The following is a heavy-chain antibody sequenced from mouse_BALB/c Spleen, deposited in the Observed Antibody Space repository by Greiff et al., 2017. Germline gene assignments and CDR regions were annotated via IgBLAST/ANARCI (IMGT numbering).Heavy chain of an antibody. D-gene: IGHD1-1*01. J-gene: IGHJ4*01. V-gene: IGHV7-3*02. CDR1: GFTFTDYY. CDR3: AREGYYYGSSYQYYAMDY. CDR2: IRNKANGYTT. Sequence: EVKLMESGGGLVQPGGSLRLSCATSGFTFTDYYMSWVRQPPGKALEWLGFIRNKANGYTTEYSASVKGRFTISRDNSQSILYLQMNTLRAEDSATYYCAREGYYYGSSYQYYAMDYWGQGTSVTVSS.